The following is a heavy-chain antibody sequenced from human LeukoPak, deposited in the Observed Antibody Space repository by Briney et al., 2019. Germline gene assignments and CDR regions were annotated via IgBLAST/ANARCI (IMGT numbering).Heavy chain of an antibody. CDR1: GGTFSSYA. CDR2: IIPILGIA. CDR3: ARPSYSGSYTFDY. J-gene: IGHJ4*02. D-gene: IGHD1-26*01. Sequence: ASVKVSCKASGGTFSSYAISRVRQAPGQGLEWMGRIIPILGIANYAQKFQGRVTITADKSTSTAYMELSSLRSEDTAVYYCARPSYSGSYTFDYWGQGTLVTVSS. V-gene: IGHV1-69*04.